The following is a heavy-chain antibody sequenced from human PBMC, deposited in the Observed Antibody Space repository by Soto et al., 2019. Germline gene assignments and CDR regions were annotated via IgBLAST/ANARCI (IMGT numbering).Heavy chain of an antibody. V-gene: IGHV4-39*01. CDR3: ARLGGAAADYYYYGMDV. CDR1: GGSISSSSYY. CDR2: IYYSGST. J-gene: IGHJ6*02. Sequence: SETLSLTCTVSGGSISSSSYYWGWIRQPPGKGLEWIGSIYYSGSTYYNPSLKSRVTISVDTSKNQFSLKLSSVTAADTAVYYCARLGGAAADYYYYGMDVWGQGTTVTVS. D-gene: IGHD6-13*01.